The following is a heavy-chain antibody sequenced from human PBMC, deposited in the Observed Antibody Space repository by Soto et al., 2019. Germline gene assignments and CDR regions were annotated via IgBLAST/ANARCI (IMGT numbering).Heavy chain of an antibody. CDR2: IYYSGST. CDR1: GGSISSYY. D-gene: IGHD2-15*01. J-gene: IGHJ6*03. Sequence: PETLSLTCTVSGGSISSYYWSWIRQPPGKGLEWIGYIYYSGSTNYNPSLKSRVTISVDTSKNQFSLKLSSVTAADTAVYYCARGYCSGGSCYAPGLNDYYYYYMDVWGKGTTVTVTS. CDR3: ARGYCSGGSCYAPGLNDYYYYYMDV. V-gene: IGHV4-59*08.